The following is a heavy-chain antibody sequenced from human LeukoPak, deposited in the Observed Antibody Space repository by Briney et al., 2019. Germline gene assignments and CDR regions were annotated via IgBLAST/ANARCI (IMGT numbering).Heavy chain of an antibody. CDR2: IKQDGSEK. V-gene: IGHV3-7*01. D-gene: IGHD3-22*01. CDR1: GFTFSSYW. Sequence: PGGSLRLSCAASGFTFSSYWMSWVRQAPGKGLEWVANIKQDGSEKYYVDSVKGRFTISRDNAKNSLYLQMNSPRAEDTAVYYCARESGYLIPYFDYWGQGTLVTVSS. J-gene: IGHJ4*02. CDR3: ARESGYLIPYFDY.